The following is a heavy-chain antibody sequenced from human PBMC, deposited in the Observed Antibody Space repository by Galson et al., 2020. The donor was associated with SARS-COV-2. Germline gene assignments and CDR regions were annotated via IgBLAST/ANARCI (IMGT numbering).Heavy chain of an antibody. V-gene: IGHV4-39*01. CDR2: IYYSGST. Sequence: SETLSLPCTVPGGSISSSSYYWGWTPQPPGKGLEWIGSIYYSGSTYYNPPLKSRVTISVDTSKNQFSLKLSSVTAADTAVYYCARHKTYYYDSSGYYEGNWFDPWGQGTLVTVSS. D-gene: IGHD3-22*01. CDR1: GGSISSSSYY. J-gene: IGHJ5*02. CDR3: ARHKTYYYDSSGYYEGNWFDP.